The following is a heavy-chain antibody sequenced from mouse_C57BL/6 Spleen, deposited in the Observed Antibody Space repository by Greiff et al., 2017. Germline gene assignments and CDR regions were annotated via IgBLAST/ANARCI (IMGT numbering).Heavy chain of an antibody. CDR2: IWSDGST. J-gene: IGHJ4*01. D-gene: IGHD2-10*01. Sequence: LVAPSPSLSITCPVSGFSLTSYGVHWVRQPPGKGLEWLVVIWSDGSTTYNSALKSRLSISKDNSKSQVFLKMNSLQTDDTAMYYCARHTYYGNYDYAMDYWGQGTSVTVSS. V-gene: IGHV2-6-2*01. CDR3: ARHTYYGNYDYAMDY. CDR1: GFSLTSYG.